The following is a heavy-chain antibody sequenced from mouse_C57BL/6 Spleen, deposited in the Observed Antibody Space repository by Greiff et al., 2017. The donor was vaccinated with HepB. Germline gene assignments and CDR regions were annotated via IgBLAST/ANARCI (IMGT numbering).Heavy chain of an antibody. CDR3: ARNGNSPFDY. D-gene: IGHD2-1*01. V-gene: IGHV1-69*01. CDR2: IDPSDSYT. J-gene: IGHJ2*01. CDR1: GYTFTSYW. Sequence: VQLQQPGAELVMPGASVKLSCKASGYTFTSYWMHWVKQRPGQGLEWIGEIDPSDSYTNYNQKFKGKSTLTVDKSSSTAYMQLSSLTSEDSAVYYCARNGNSPFDYWGQGTTLTVSS.